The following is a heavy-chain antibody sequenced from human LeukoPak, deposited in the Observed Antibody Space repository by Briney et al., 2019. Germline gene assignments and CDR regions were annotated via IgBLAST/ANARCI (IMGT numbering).Heavy chain of an antibody. V-gene: IGHV3-21*01. CDR2: TSSSSSYI. D-gene: IGHD3-16*02. Sequence: GGSLRLSCAASGFTFSSYSMNWVRQAPGKGLEWVSSTSSSSSYIYYADSVKGRFTISRDNAKNSLYLQMNSLRAEDTAVYYCAKGRGQSYPHYYFDSWGQGTLVTVSS. CDR1: GFTFSSYS. CDR3: AKGRGQSYPHYYFDS. J-gene: IGHJ4*02.